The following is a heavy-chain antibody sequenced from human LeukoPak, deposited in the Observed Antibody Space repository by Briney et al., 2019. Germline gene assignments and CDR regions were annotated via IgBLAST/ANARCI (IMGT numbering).Heavy chain of an antibody. Sequence: GGSLRLSCSASGFTFGSYAMHWVRQAPGKRLEYVSAISSNGGSTYYADSVKGRFTISRDNSKNALYHQMSSLRTEDTAVYYCVKSSITMVRGVPDWGQGTLVTVSS. CDR2: ISSNGGST. CDR3: VKSSITMVRGVPD. CDR1: GFTFGSYA. D-gene: IGHD3-10*01. J-gene: IGHJ4*02. V-gene: IGHV3-64D*06.